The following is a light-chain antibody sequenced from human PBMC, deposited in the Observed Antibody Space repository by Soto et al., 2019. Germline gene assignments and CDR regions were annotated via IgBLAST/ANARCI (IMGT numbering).Light chain of an antibody. CDR3: AAWDDSLSGWV. CDR1: SSNIGSNY. Sequence: QSVLTQPPSASGTPGQRVTISCSGSSSNIGSNYVYWYQQLPGTAPKLLIYRNNQRPSGVPDRFSGSKSGTSASLAISGLRSEDEADYDCAAWDDSLSGWVFGGGTELTV. CDR2: RNN. V-gene: IGLV1-47*01. J-gene: IGLJ3*02.